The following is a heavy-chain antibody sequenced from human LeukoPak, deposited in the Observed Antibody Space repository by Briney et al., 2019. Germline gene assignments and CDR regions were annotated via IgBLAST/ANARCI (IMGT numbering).Heavy chain of an antibody. CDR1: GFTFSSYA. CDR2: ISGSGGST. V-gene: IGHV3-23*01. Sequence: GSLRLSCAASGFTFSSYAMSWVRQAPGKGLEWVSAISGSGGSTYYADSVKGRFTISRDNSKNTLYLQMNSLRAEDTAVYYCATYRYYDYVWGSYRYAFDIWGQGTMVTVSS. CDR3: ATYRYYDYVWGSYRYAFDI. J-gene: IGHJ3*02. D-gene: IGHD3-16*02.